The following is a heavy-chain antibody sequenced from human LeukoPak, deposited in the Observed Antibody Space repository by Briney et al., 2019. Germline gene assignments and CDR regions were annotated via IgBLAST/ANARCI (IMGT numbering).Heavy chain of an antibody. V-gene: IGHV3-33*01. Sequence: GGSLRLSCVASGFTFSSYAMHWVRQAPGKGLEWVAVIWYDGSNKYYAESVKGRFTISRDNSKNTVYLQMNSLRAEDTAVYYCARDQWDIVAAIGGPGYWGQGTLVTVSS. J-gene: IGHJ4*02. CDR2: IWYDGSNK. CDR1: GFTFSSYA. CDR3: ARDQWDIVAAIGGPGY. D-gene: IGHD5-12*01.